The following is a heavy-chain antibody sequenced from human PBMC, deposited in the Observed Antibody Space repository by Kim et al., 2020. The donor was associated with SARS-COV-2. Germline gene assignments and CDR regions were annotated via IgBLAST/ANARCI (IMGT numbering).Heavy chain of an antibody. CDR3: ATTLFYSYWYFDL. V-gene: IGHV3-23*01. Sequence: SAAPGKGRLPISRDNPKNPLSLQMNTLRAEDTAVYYCATTLFYSYWYFDLWGRGTLVTVSS. J-gene: IGHJ2*01. D-gene: IGHD2-15*01.